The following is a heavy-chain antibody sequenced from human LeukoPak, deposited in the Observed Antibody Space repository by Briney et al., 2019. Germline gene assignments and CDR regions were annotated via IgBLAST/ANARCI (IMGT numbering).Heavy chain of an antibody. D-gene: IGHD1-1*01. Sequence: ASVKVSCKASGGTLSSYAISWVRPAPGQGLEWMGAIIPIFGTANYAQTFQGRVTITADKSTSTAYMEMRSLRFDDTAVYYCARFLPQKWERPGKWLDPWGQGTLVTVSS. J-gene: IGHJ5*02. CDR2: IIPIFGTA. V-gene: IGHV1-69*06. CDR3: ARFLPQKWERPGKWLDP. CDR1: GGTLSSYA.